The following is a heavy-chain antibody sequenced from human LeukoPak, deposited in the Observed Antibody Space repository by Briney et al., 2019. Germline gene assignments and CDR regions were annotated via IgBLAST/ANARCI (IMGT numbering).Heavy chain of an antibody. J-gene: IGHJ6*02. Sequence: GASVKVSCKVAGYTLTELSIHWVRQAPGRGLEWMGGFDPEEGKTIYAEKFLGRVALTEDRSADTAYMELSSLRSDDTAVYYCATLKYYYGSGSSDYYYGMDVWGQGTTVTVSS. CDR2: FDPEEGKT. CDR3: ATLKYYYGSGSSDYYYGMDV. CDR1: GYTLTELS. V-gene: IGHV1-24*01. D-gene: IGHD3-10*01.